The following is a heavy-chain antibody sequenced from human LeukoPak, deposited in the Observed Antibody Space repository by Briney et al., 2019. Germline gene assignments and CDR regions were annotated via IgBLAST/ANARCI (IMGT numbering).Heavy chain of an antibody. CDR2: IYYSGST. V-gene: IGHV4-59*01. J-gene: IGHJ4*02. CDR3: ARVLSGSNFDY. CDR1: GGSISRYY. Sequence: PSETLSLTCTVSGGSISRYYWSWLRQPPGKGLEWIGYIYYSGSTNYNPSLKSRVTISVDTSKNQFSLKLNSVTAADTAVYYCARVLSGSNFDYWGQGTLVTVSS. D-gene: IGHD3-22*01.